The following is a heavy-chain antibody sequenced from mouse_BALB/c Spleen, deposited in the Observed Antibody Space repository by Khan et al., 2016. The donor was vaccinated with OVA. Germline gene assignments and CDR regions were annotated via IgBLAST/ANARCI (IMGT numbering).Heavy chain of an antibody. V-gene: IGHV5-9-3*01. CDR1: GFTFSNYA. CDR2: ISSGGSYT. D-gene: IGHD1-1*01. J-gene: IGHJ3*01. CDR3: ARELFTTVVATPFAY. Sequence: EVQLVESGGGLVKPGGSLKLSCAVSGFTFSNYAMSWVRQTPEKRLEWVATISSGGSYTYYQDRVQGRLTISRDNAKNTLYLQMSSLRSEDTAIYNCARELFTTVVATPFAYWGQGTLVTVSA.